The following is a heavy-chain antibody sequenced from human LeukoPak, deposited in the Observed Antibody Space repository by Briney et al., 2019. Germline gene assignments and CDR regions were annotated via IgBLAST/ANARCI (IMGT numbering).Heavy chain of an antibody. V-gene: IGHV3-23*01. CDR3: AKAAYYYDSSGYYPS. Sequence: GGSLRLSCAASGFTFSSYAMSWVRQAPGKGLEWVSAISGSGGSTYYADSVKGRFTISRDNSKNTLYLQMNSLRAEDTAVHYCAKAAYYYDSSGYYPSWGQGTLVTVSS. CDR1: GFTFSSYA. D-gene: IGHD3-22*01. CDR2: ISGSGGST. J-gene: IGHJ5*02.